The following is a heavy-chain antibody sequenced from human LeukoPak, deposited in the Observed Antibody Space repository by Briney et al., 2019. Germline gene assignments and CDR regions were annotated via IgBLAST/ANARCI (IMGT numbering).Heavy chain of an antibody. CDR3: ARELSNWGTWYFDL. V-gene: IGHV4-34*01. CDR2: INHSGST. J-gene: IGHJ2*01. Sequence: SETLSLTSAVYGGSFCGYYWSWIRQPPGKGREWIGEINHSGSTNYNPSLKSRVTISVDTSKKQFSLKLSSVTAADTAVYYCARELSNWGTWYFDLWGRGTLVTVSS. D-gene: IGHD7-27*01. CDR1: GGSFCGYY.